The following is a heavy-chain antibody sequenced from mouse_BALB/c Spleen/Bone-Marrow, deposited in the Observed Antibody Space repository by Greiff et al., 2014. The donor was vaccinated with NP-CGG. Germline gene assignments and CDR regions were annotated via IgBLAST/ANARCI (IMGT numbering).Heavy chain of an antibody. CDR2: ISSGGGYT. CDR1: GSTFSTYG. D-gene: IGHD4-1*01. CDR3: TRQRNWDHYAMDY. V-gene: IGHV5-6*01. Sequence: EVQVVESGGDLVKPGGSLKLSCAASGSTFSTYGMSWVRQTPDKRLEWVATISSGGGYTYYPDSVKGRFTISRDNADNTLYLQMSSLKSEDTAMYYCTRQRNWDHYAMDYWGQGTSVTVSS. J-gene: IGHJ4*01.